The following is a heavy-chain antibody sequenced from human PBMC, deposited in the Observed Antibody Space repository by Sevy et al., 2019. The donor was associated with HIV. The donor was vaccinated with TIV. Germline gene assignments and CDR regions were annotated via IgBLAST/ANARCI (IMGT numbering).Heavy chain of an antibody. CDR2: ISSSSSYI. V-gene: IGHV3-21*01. J-gene: IGHJ6*02. CDR1: GFTFSSYS. Sequence: GGSLRLSCAASGFTFSSYSMNWVRQAPGKGLEWVSSISSSSSYIYYADSVKGRFTISSDNAKNSLYLQMNSLRAEDTAVYYCASALMTTVAYYYYYGMDVWGQGTTVTVSS. D-gene: IGHD4-4*01. CDR3: ASALMTTVAYYYYYGMDV.